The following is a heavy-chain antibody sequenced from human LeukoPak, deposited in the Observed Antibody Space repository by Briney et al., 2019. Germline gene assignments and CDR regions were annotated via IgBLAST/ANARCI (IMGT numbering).Heavy chain of an antibody. CDR1: GYTFTSYY. D-gene: IGHD3-10*01. CDR3: ARGRITMVRGAIQGWFDP. J-gene: IGHJ5*02. Sequence: ASVKVSCKASGYTFTSYYMHWVRQAPGQGLEWMGWINPNSGGTNYAQKFQGRVTMTRDTSISTAYMELSRLRSDDTAVYYCARGRITMVRGAIQGWFDPWGQGTLVTVSS. V-gene: IGHV1-2*02. CDR2: INPNSGGT.